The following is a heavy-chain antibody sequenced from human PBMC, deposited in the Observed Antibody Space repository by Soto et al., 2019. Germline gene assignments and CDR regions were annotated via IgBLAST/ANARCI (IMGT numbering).Heavy chain of an antibody. V-gene: IGHV4-39*07. D-gene: IGHD2-21*02. CDR3: ASGWGLVFDY. J-gene: IGHJ4*02. CDR1: GGSVTSSDYY. CDR2: FYYRGNT. Sequence: SETLSLTCTVSGGSVTSSDYYWGWIRQPPGKGLEWIGSFYYRGNTYYNPSLKSRVTISVDTSRDQFSLKLSSVSAADTAVYYCASGWGLVFDYWGQGTLVTVSS.